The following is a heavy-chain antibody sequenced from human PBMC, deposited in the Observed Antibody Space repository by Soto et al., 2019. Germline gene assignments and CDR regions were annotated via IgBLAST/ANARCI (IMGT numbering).Heavy chain of an antibody. CDR2: IYYSGST. Sequence: PSETLSLTWTVSGGSIGSSYWGWIRQPPGKGLGWIGYIYYSGSTNYNPSLKSRVTISEDTSKNQFSLKLSSVTAADTAVYYCARHLYGSSTSCHFDYWGQGTLVTVSS. CDR3: ARHLYGSSTSCHFDY. CDR1: GGSIGSSY. D-gene: IGHD2-2*01. V-gene: IGHV4-59*08. J-gene: IGHJ4*02.